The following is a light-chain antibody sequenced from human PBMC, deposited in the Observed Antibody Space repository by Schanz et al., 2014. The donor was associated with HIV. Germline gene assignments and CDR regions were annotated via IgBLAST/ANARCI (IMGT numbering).Light chain of an antibody. J-gene: IGLJ2*01. V-gene: IGLV2-14*01. CDR1: SSDVGGYNY. CDR3: SSYTSSSTLE. Sequence: QSALTQPASVSGSPGQSITISCTGTSSDVGGYNYVSWYQQHPGKAPKLMIYEVSKRPSGVPDRFSGSKSGNTASLTVSGLQAEDEADYYCSSYTSSSTLEFGGGTKLTVL. CDR2: EVS.